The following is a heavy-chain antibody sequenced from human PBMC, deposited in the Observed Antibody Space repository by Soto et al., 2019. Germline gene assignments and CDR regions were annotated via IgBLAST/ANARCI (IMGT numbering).Heavy chain of an antibody. D-gene: IGHD2-15*01. CDR3: ARAYSDAFDF. V-gene: IGHV3-11*01. J-gene: IGHJ3*01. CDR2: ISSSGTGI. Sequence: PGGSLRLSCASSVFTFSDYYMTCIRQAPGKGLEWVSYISSSGTGIYYPDSMKGRFTISRDNAKKSLYLQMSSLRAEDTAVYYCARAYSDAFDFWGKGTMLTV. CDR1: VFTFSDYY.